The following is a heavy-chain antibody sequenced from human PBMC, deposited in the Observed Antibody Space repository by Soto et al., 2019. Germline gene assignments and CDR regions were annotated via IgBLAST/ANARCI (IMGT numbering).Heavy chain of an antibody. CDR2: VYHSGAT. V-gene: IGHV4-4*02. J-gene: IGHJ6*02. CDR3: VRNGYYSLDV. CDR1: GDSIIGTGW. Sequence: QVQLQESGPGLVRPSGTLSLTCAVSGDSIIGTGWWSWVRQSPGKGLDWIGEVYHSGATNLNPSLNSRVTISVDTSRNQFSLNLGSVTAADTAVYYCVRNGYYSLDVWGQGTTVTVSS. D-gene: IGHD3-22*01.